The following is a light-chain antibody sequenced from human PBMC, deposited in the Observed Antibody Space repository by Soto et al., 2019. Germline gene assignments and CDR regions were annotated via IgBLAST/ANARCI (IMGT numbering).Light chain of an antibody. CDR2: KAS. V-gene: IGKV1-5*03. Sequence: DIQMTQSPSTVSASVGDRVSITCRASQSISSWLAWYQQKPGKAPKLLIYKASSLESGVPSRFSGSGSGAEFTLTISSLQPDDFATYYCQQYDSHETFGQGTKVDI. CDR1: QSISSW. J-gene: IGKJ1*01. CDR3: QQYDSHET.